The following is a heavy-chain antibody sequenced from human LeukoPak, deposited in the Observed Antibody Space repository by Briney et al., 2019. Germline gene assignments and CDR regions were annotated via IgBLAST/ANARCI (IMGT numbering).Heavy chain of an antibody. V-gene: IGHV1-69*01. CDR3: ARDEEAVFDY. CDR2: IIPIFGTA. Sequence: GGSLRLSCAASGYTFTSYAMNWVRQAPGQGLEWMGGIIPIFGTANYAQKFQGRVTITADESTSTAYMELSSLRSEDTAVYYCARDEEAVFDYWGQGTLVTVSS. CDR1: GYTFTSYA. J-gene: IGHJ4*02.